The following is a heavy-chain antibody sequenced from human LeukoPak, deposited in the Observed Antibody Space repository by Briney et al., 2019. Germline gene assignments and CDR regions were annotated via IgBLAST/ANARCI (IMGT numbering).Heavy chain of an antibody. CDR1: GNTFTGYY. J-gene: IGHJ4*02. Sequence: ASVKVSCKASGNTFTGYYIHWVRQAPGQGLEWMGKINPSGDSTNYAQKFQGRVTMTTDTSTSTVYMELSSLRSEDTAVYYCARTLSDSGLSYWGQGTLVTVSS. V-gene: IGHV1-46*01. CDR2: INPSGDST. D-gene: IGHD3/OR15-3a*01. CDR3: ARTLSDSGLSY.